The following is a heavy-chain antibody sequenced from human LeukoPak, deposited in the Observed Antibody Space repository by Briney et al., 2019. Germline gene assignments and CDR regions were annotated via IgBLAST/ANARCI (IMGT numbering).Heavy chain of an antibody. D-gene: IGHD6-13*01. Sequence: SETLSLTCTVSGGSISSYYWSWIRQPPGKGLEWIAYIYYSGSTNYNPSLKSRVTISIDTSKNQFSLKLSSVTAADTAVYYCAREATTFSSRANYYYYMDVWGKGTTVTVSS. J-gene: IGHJ6*03. CDR2: IYYSGST. CDR3: AREATTFSSRANYYYYMDV. V-gene: IGHV4-59*12. CDR1: GGSISSYY.